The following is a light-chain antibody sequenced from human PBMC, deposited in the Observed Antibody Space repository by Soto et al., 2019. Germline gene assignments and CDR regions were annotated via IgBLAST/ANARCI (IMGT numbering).Light chain of an antibody. J-gene: IGLJ2*01. CDR2: DVS. CDR3: SSYTSSSTLDVV. Sequence: QSALTQPASVSGSPGQSITISCSGTSSEVGGYDFVSWYQQHPGKAPKLLIYDVSHRPSGVSNRFSGSKSGNTASLTISGRQAEDEADYYCSSYTSSSTLDVVFGGGTKLTVL. CDR1: SSEVGGYDF. V-gene: IGLV2-14*03.